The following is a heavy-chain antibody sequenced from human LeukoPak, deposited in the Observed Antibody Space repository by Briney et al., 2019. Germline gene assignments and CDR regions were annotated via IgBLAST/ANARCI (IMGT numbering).Heavy chain of an antibody. D-gene: IGHD6-19*01. CDR2: VIPILGIA. CDR1: GGTFSSYA. Sequence: SVKVSCKASGGTFSSYAISWVRQAPGQGLEWMGRVIPILGIANYAQKFQGRVTITADKSTSTAYMELSSLRSEDTAVYYCARHMAVAGDNNGGYFDYWGQGTLVTVSS. J-gene: IGHJ4*02. CDR3: ARHMAVAGDNNGGYFDY. V-gene: IGHV1-69*04.